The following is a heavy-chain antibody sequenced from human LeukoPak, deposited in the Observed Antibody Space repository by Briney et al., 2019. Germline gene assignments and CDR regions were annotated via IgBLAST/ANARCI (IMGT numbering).Heavy chain of an antibody. D-gene: IGHD6-19*01. CDR3: ARGRRGSSGWYRDWFDP. Sequence: ASVKVSCKASGYTFTSYYMHWVRQAPGQGLEWMGTINPRGGSTSYAQKFQGRVTMTRDMSTSTVYMELSSLRSEDTAVYYCARGRRGSSGWYRDWFDPWGQGTLVTVSS. J-gene: IGHJ5*02. CDR2: INPRGGST. V-gene: IGHV1-46*01. CDR1: GYTFTSYY.